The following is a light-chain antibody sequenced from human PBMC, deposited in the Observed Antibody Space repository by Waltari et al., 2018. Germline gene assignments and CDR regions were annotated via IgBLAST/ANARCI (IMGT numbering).Light chain of an antibody. V-gene: IGKV3-11*01. CDR2: DAS. Sequence: ELVLTQSPAPLSLSPGERATLPCRASQSVSSYLAWYQQKPGQAPRLLIYDASNRATGIPARFSGSGSGTDFTLTISSLEPEDFAVYYCQQRSNWPPLTFGGGTKVEIK. J-gene: IGKJ4*01. CDR1: QSVSSY. CDR3: QQRSNWPPLT.